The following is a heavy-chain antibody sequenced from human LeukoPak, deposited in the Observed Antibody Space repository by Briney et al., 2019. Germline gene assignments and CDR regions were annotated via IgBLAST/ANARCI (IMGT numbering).Heavy chain of an antibody. Sequence: ASVKVSCKASGYTFTSYAMNWVRQAPGQGLEWMGWINTNTGNPTYAQGFTGRFVFSLDTSVSTAYLQISSLKAEDTAVYYCARDSTPRSFPYSGSFRRGKPGGGYYFDYWGQGTLVTVSS. D-gene: IGHD1-26*01. V-gene: IGHV7-4-1*02. J-gene: IGHJ4*02. CDR3: ARDSTPRSFPYSGSFRRGKPGGGYYFDY. CDR1: GYTFTSYA. CDR2: INTNTGNP.